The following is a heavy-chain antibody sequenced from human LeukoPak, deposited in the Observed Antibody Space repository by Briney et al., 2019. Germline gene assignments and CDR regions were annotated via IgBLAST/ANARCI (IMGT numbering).Heavy chain of an antibody. CDR2: IINDGSRT. D-gene: IGHD5-24*01. CDR3: ARSDGGFDY. V-gene: IGHV3-74*01. J-gene: IGHJ4*02. Sequence: ESLRLSCAASGFTFSSYWMHWVRQAPGKGLVWVSHIINDGSRTSYADSVKGRFTISRDNAKNTVYLQMNSLRAEDTAVYYCARSDGGFDYWGQGTLVTVSA. CDR1: GFTFSSYW.